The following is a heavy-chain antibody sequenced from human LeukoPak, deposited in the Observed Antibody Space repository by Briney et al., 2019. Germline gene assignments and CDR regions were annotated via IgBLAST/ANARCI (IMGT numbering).Heavy chain of an antibody. J-gene: IGHJ4*02. CDR3: AREWNYESIGYFYYY. CDR1: GGTFSSYA. Sequence: ASVKVPCKASGGTFSSYAISWVRQAPGQGLEWMGGIIPIFGTANYAQKFQGRVTITADESTSTAYMELSSLRFEDTAVYYCAREWNYESIGYFYYYWGQGTLVTVSS. CDR2: IIPIFGTA. D-gene: IGHD3-22*01. V-gene: IGHV1-69*01.